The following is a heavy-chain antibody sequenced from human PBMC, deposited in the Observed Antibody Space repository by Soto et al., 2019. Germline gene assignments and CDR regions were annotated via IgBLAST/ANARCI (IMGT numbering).Heavy chain of an antibody. CDR1: GFTFSSYS. Sequence: PGGSLRLSCAASGFTFSSYSMNWVRQAPGKGLEWVSSISSTSSYIDYADSVKGRFTISRDNAQNLLYLQMNSLRAEDTAVYYCARTSGGSYYDCWGQGTLVTVSS. J-gene: IGHJ4*02. V-gene: IGHV3-21*06. D-gene: IGHD2-15*01. CDR3: ARTSGGSYYDC. CDR2: ISSTSSYI.